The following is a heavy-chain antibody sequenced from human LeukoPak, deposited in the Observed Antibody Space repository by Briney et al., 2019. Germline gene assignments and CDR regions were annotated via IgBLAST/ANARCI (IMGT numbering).Heavy chain of an antibody. CDR3: ARDAYYYDRSGYYLLDY. CDR2: ISPTGSTI. J-gene: IGHJ4*02. D-gene: IGHD3-22*01. V-gene: IGHV3-48*03. CDR1: GFTFSSYE. Sequence: GGSLRLSCAASGFTFSSYEMNWVRQAPGKGLEWGSYISPTGSTIYYVDSMKGRFTISRDNAKKSLYLQMNSLRAEDTAVYYCARDAYYYDRSGYYLLDYWGQGTLVTVSS.